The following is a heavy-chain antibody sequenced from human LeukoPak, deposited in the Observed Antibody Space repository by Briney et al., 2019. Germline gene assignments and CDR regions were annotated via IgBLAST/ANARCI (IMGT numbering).Heavy chain of an antibody. V-gene: IGHV3-23*01. CDR3: AKESAYSSGWFDY. D-gene: IGHD6-19*01. J-gene: IGHJ4*02. Sequence: GGSLRLSCAASGFTFSNYAMSWVRQAPGKGLEWVSGISGSGGSTYYADSVKGRFTISRDNSKNTLYLQMNSLRAEDTAVYYCAKESAYSSGWFDYWGQGTLVTVSS. CDR1: GFTFSNYA. CDR2: ISGSGGST.